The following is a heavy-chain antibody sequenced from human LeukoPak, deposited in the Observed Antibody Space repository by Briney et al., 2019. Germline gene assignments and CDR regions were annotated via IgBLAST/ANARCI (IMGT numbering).Heavy chain of an antibody. Sequence: GGSLRLSCAASGFTFSNYNMNWVRQAPGKGLEWISYITLSSGIIYYADSVKGRFTISRDNAKNSLYLQMNSLKTEDTAVYYCTSLKDIVILPAAIGGQGTMVTVSS. CDR3: TSLKDIVILPAAI. CDR2: ITLSSGII. CDR1: GFTFSNYN. J-gene: IGHJ3*02. V-gene: IGHV3-48*01. D-gene: IGHD2-2*01.